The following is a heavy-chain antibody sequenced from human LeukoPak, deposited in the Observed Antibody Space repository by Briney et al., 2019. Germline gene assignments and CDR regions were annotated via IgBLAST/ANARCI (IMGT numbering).Heavy chain of an antibody. V-gene: IGHV4-34*01. D-gene: IGHD3-9*01. CDR1: GVSFSGYY. CDR2: INHSGST. Sequence: PSETLSLTCAVYGVSFSGYYWSWIRQPPGKGLEWIGEINHSGSTNYNPSLKSRVTISVDTSKNQFSLKLSSVTAADTAVYYCARVGYYDILTGYRLYFDYWGQGTLVTVSS. J-gene: IGHJ4*02. CDR3: ARVGYYDILTGYRLYFDY.